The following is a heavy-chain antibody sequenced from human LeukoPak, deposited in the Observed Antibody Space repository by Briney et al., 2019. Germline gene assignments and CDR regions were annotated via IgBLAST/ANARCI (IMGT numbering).Heavy chain of an antibody. CDR2: IRSKAYGGTT. Sequence: TGGSLRLSCTASGFTFGDYAMSWFRQAPGKGLEWVGFIRSKAYGGTTEYAASVKGRFTISRDDSKSIAYLQMNSLKTEDTAVYYCTRDHYYDSSGYKDYFDDWGQGTLVTVSS. J-gene: IGHJ4*02. CDR1: GFTFGDYA. CDR3: TRDHYYDSSGYKDYFDD. V-gene: IGHV3-49*03. D-gene: IGHD3-22*01.